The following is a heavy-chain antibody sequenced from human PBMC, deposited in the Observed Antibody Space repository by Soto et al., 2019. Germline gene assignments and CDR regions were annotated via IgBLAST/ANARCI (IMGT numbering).Heavy chain of an antibody. CDR2: INPNSGGT. J-gene: IGHJ6*02. CDR1: GYTFTGYY. V-gene: IGHV1-2*02. CDR3: ARXSYSSSLGMLNYYGMDV. D-gene: IGHD6-6*01. Sequence: ASVKVSCKASGYTFTGYYMHWVRQAPGQGLEWMGWINPNSGGTNYAQKFQGRVTMTRDTSIGTAYMELSRLRSDDTAVYYCARXSYSSSLGMLNYYGMDVWGQGTTVTVSS.